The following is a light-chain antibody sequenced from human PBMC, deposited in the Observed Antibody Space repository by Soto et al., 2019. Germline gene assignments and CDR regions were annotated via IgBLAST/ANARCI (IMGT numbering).Light chain of an antibody. Sequence: SYELTQPPSVSVSPGQTARITCSGDTSPKKYVYWYQKKAGQAPLLVVYKDDERPSGIPERFSGSSSGSTVTLTISGVQAEDEADYYCQSAGPSGPFSWVFGGGTKLTVL. CDR1: TSPKKY. J-gene: IGLJ3*02. V-gene: IGLV3-25*02. CDR2: KDD. CDR3: QSAGPSGPFSWV.